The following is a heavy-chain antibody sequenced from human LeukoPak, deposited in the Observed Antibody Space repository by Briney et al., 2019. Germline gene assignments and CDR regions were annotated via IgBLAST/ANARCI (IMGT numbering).Heavy chain of an antibody. Sequence: GGSLRLSCAASGFTFNAYSMGWVRQAPGKGLEWVSSISTSSSYIYYADSVKGRFTISRDNARNSLYLQMNTLRAEDTAVYSCARGADGVSSNSRGWFDPWGQGTLVTVSS. J-gene: IGHJ5*02. CDR2: ISTSSSYI. CDR3: ARGADGVSSNSRGWFDP. CDR1: GFTFNAYS. V-gene: IGHV3-21*01. D-gene: IGHD2-15*01.